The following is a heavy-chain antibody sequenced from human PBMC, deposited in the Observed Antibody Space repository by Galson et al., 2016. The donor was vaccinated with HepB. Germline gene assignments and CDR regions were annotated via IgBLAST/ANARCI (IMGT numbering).Heavy chain of an antibody. V-gene: IGHV3-30*02. D-gene: IGHD2-2*01. CDR1: GFTFSRYV. Sequence: SLRLSCAASGFTFSRYVMHWVRQAPGKGLEWVALIWFDGHATYYADSVKGRFTISRDNSKNTLYLQMNSLRAEDTALYYCAKAAQYCSSSSCRNWFDPWGLGTLVTVSS. CDR2: IWFDGHAT. CDR3: AKAAQYCSSSSCRNWFDP. J-gene: IGHJ5*02.